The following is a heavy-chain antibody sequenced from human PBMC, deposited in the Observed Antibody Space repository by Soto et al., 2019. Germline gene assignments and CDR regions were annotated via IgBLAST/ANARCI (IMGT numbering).Heavy chain of an antibody. CDR1: GYTFTSYA. Sequence: GASVKVSCKASGYTFTSYAMHWVRQAPGQRLEWMGWINAGNGNTKYSRKFQGRVTITRDTSASTAYMELSSLRSEDTAVYYCARDPVGEDIFDIWGQGTMVTVSS. CDR3: ARDPVGEDIFDI. J-gene: IGHJ3*02. V-gene: IGHV1-3*01. CDR2: INAGNGNT. D-gene: IGHD1-26*01.